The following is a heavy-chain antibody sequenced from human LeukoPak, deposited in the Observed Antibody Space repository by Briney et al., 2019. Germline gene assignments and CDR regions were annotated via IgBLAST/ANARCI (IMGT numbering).Heavy chain of an antibody. CDR2: IDDSGYT. CDR1: GGSISSYY. D-gene: IGHD3-22*01. V-gene: IGHV4-59*01. J-gene: IGHJ3*02. CDR3: ARDSDDYYDSSGYYRLNDAFDI. Sequence: SETLSLTCSVSGGSISSYYWTWIRQSPGKGLEWIGHIDDSGYTNYNPSLKSRVTISVDTSKNQFSLKLSSVTAADTAVYYCARDSDDYYDSSGYYRLNDAFDIWGQGTMVTVSS.